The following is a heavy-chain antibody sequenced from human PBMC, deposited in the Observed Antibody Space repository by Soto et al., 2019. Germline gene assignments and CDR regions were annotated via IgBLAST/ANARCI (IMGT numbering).Heavy chain of an antibody. D-gene: IGHD3-22*01. CDR3: ARGDGDYHDGNGYLGRP. Sequence: EVQLVESGGDLVQPGGSLRLSCAASAFTFSSYWMHWVRQAPGTGLVWVSRIKSDGSGAIYADSVKGRFTVSRDNAKNRLYLLMNSLSTEDTAVYYCARGDGDYHDGNGYLGRPWAQGTRVTVSS. V-gene: IGHV3-74*01. CDR2: IKSDGSGA. J-gene: IGHJ5*02. CDR1: AFTFSSYW.